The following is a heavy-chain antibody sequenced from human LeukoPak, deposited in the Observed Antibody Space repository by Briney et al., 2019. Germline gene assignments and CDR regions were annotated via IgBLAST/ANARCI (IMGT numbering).Heavy chain of an antibody. CDR1: GGSISSYY. D-gene: IGHD2-21*01. CDR3: GRTCGGYCPFDY. CDR2: IYYSGST. Sequence: PSETLSLTCTVSGGSISSYYWSWIRQPPGKGLEGIGYIYYSGSTNYNPSLKSRVTISVDTSKNQFSLKLSTPTAADSAVCYYGRTCGGYCPFDYWGQGTLVTVSS. V-gene: IGHV4-59*12. J-gene: IGHJ4*02.